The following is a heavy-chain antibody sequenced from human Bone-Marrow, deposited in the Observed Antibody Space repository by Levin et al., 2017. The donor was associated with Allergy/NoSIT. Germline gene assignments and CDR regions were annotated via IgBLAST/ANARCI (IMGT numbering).Heavy chain of an antibody. CDR3: VRDPYFGTYNFDY. V-gene: IGHV3-11*05. Sequence: NAGGSLRLSCAASGFLFNDYYMAWIRQAPGKGLEYVSYISSSTSYTNYADSVKGRFTISRDNARNSLFLQMNSLRADDTAVYFCVRDPYFGTYNFDYWGLGTLVTVSS. J-gene: IGHJ4*02. D-gene: IGHD2/OR15-2a*01. CDR1: GFLFNDYY. CDR2: ISSSTSYT.